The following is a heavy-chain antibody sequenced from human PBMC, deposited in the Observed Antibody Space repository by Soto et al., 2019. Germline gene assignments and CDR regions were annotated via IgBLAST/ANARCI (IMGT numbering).Heavy chain of an antibody. CDR2: IIPIFGTA. CDR1: GGTFSSYA. J-gene: IGHJ3*02. Sequence: ASVKVSCKASGGTFSSYAISWVRQAPGQGLEWMGGIIPIFGTANYAQKFQGRVTITADESTSTAYMELSSLRSEDTAVYYCARDRGGITIFGVVITAFDIWGQGTMV. D-gene: IGHD3-3*01. V-gene: IGHV1-69*13. CDR3: ARDRGGITIFGVVITAFDI.